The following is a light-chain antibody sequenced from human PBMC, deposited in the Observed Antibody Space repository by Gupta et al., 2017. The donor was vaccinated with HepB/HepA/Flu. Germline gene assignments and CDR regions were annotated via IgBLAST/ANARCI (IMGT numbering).Light chain of an antibody. Sequence: IVLTQSPATLSLSPGERATLSCGASQSVSRSYLAWYQQKPGLAPRLLIYDASSRATGIPDRVRGRWSGTDCTLTISRLEPEDFSVYDCQQYRNAPLTFGGGTKVEIK. CDR2: DAS. CDR1: QSVSRSY. CDR3: QQYRNAPLT. J-gene: IGKJ4*01. V-gene: IGKV3D-20*01.